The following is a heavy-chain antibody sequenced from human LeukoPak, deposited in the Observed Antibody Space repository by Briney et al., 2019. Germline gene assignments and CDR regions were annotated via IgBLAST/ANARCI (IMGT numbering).Heavy chain of an antibody. CDR2: IYGSGST. Sequence: SETLSLTCTVFGDSLSSHYWSWIRQSPGKGLEWIGYIYGSGSTHYDPSLRSRVTISEDTSKNQFSLKLASVTAADTAVYYCAKNVGGYTYDSWGQGTLVTVSS. CDR3: AKNVGGYTYDS. J-gene: IGHJ4*02. V-gene: IGHV4-59*08. D-gene: IGHD6-13*01. CDR1: GDSLSSHY.